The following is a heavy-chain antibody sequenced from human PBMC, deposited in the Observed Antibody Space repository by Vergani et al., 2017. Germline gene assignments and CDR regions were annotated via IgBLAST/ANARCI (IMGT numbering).Heavy chain of an antibody. V-gene: IGHV3-30*02. Sequence: VQLVESGGGLVKPGGSLRLSCAASGFTFSSYGMHWVRQAPGKGLEWVAFIRYDGSNNYYADSVKGRFTISRDNSKNTLYLQMNSLRAEDTAVYYCAKIWAAAVPYYGMDVWGQGTLVTVSS. CDR3: AKIWAAAVPYYGMDV. CDR1: GFTFSSYG. CDR2: IRYDGSNN. J-gene: IGHJ6*02. D-gene: IGHD6-13*01.